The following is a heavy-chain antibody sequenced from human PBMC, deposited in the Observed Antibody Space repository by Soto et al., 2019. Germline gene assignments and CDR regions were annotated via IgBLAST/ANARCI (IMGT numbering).Heavy chain of an antibody. CDR1: GFTISNHG. CDR3: ARRGGSGWWDLDY. CDR2: IWYDGGKT. D-gene: IGHD6-19*01. Sequence: QVQLVESGGGVVQPGRSLRLSCAASGFTISNHGMHWVRQAPGKGLEWLAVIWYDGGKTYYADSVKGRFTISRDNSKNTLYLQMNGLRAEDTAVYFCARRGGSGWWDLDYWGQGTLVTVSS. J-gene: IGHJ4*02. V-gene: IGHV3-33*01.